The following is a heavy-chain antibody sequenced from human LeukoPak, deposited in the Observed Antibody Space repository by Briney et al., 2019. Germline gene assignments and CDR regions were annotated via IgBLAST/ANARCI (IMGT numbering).Heavy chain of an antibody. D-gene: IGHD2-2*02. CDR3: AKDVGYCSSTSCYSNYFDY. CDR1: GFTFSSYA. Sequence: GGSLRLSCAASGFTFSSYAMSWVRQAPGKGLEWVSAISGSGGSTYYADSVKGRFTISRDNSKNTLYLQMNSLRAEDTAVYYCAKDVGYCSSTSCYSNYFDYWGQGTLVTVSS. CDR2: ISGSGGST. J-gene: IGHJ4*02. V-gene: IGHV3-23*01.